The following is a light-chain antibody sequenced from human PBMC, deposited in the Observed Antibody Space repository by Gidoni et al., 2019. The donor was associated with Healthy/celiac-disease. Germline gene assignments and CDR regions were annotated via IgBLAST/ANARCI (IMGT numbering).Light chain of an antibody. CDR2: EVS. J-gene: IGLJ2*01. CDR3: SSYTSSSTLGYVV. V-gene: IGLV2-14*01. Sequence: QSALPQPASVSGSPGQSITISCTGTSSDVGGYNYVSWYQQHPGKAPKLMIYEVSNRPSGVSNRFSGSKSGNTASLTISGLQAEDEADYYCSSYTSSSTLGYVVFGGGTKLTVL. CDR1: SSDVGGYNY.